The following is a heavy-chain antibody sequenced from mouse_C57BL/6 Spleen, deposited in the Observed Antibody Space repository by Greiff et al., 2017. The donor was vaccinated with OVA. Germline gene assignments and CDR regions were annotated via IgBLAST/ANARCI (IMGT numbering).Heavy chain of an antibody. CDR3: ATYDGYGVAY. V-gene: IGHV1-26*01. Sequence: EVQLQQSGPELVKPGASVKISCKASGYTFTDYYMNWVKQSHGKSLEWIGDINPNNGGTSYNQKFKGKATLTVDKSSSTAYMELRSLTSEDSAVYYCATYDGYGVAYWGQGTLVTVSA. CDR2: INPNNGGT. CDR1: GYTFTDYY. J-gene: IGHJ3*01. D-gene: IGHD2-3*01.